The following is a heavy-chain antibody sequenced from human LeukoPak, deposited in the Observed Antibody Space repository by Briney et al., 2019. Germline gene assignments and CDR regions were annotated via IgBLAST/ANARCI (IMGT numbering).Heavy chain of an antibody. CDR1: GGSFSGYY. CDR3: ARERLHYYDSSGYYLYFDY. D-gene: IGHD3-22*01. CDR2: IYYSGST. J-gene: IGHJ4*02. V-gene: IGHV4-34*09. Sequence: SETLSLTCAVYGGSFSGYYWSWIRQPPGKGLEWIGYIYYSGSTYYNPSLKSRVTISVDTSKNQFSLKLSSVTAADTAVYYCARERLHYYDSSGYYLYFDYWGQGTLVTVSS.